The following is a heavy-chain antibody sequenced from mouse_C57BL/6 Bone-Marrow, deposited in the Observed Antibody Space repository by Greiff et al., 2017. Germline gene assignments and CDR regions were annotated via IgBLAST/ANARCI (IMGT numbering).Heavy chain of an antibody. CDR2: ILPGSGNT. Sequence: VQLQQSGAELMKPGASVKLSCKATGYTFTGYWIEWVKQRPGHGLEWIGEILPGSGNTYYNEKFKGKATLTADKSSSTAYMELRSLTSEDSAVYFCARDGGYHAMDYWGQGTSVTVSS. D-gene: IGHD1-1*02. V-gene: IGHV1-9*01. J-gene: IGHJ4*01. CDR3: ARDGGYHAMDY. CDR1: GYTFTGYW.